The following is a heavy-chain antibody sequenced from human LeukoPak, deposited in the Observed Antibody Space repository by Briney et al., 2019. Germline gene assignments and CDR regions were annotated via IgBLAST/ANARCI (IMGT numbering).Heavy chain of an antibody. CDR3: ARDRGDFDHYDSSGYYGEFDY. V-gene: IGHV1-69*13. J-gene: IGHJ4*02. CDR1: GGTFSSYA. D-gene: IGHD3-22*01. CDR2: IIPIFGTA. Sequence: SVKVSCKASGGTFSSYAISWVRQAPGQGLEWMGGIIPIFGTANYAQKFQGRVTITADESTSTAYMELSSVRSEDTAVYYCARDRGDFDHYDSSGYYGEFDYWGQGTLVTVSS.